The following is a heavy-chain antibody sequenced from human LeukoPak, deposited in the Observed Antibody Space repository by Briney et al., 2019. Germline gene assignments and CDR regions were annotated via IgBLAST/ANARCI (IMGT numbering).Heavy chain of an antibody. D-gene: IGHD6-19*01. V-gene: IGHV6-1*01. CDR2: TYYRSKWYN. CDR1: GDGVSSNSAA. Sequence: SQTFSLTCAISGDGVSSNSAAWNLIRQSPSRGLEWLGRTYYRSKWYNDYAVSVKSRITINPDTSKNQFSLQLNSVTPEDTAVYYCARSSGWYGNVIDYWGQGTLVTVSS. CDR3: ARSSGWYGNVIDY. J-gene: IGHJ4*02.